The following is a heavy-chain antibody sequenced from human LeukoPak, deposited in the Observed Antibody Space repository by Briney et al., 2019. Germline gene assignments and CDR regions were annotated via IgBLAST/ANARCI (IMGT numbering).Heavy chain of an antibody. CDR2: IYHSGST. D-gene: IGHD3-10*01. V-gene: IGHV4-38-2*02. Sequence: PSETLSLTCTVSGYSISSGYYWGWIRQPPGKGLEWIGSIYHSGSTYYNPSLKSRVTISVDTSKNQFSLKLSSVTAADTAVYYCARHLGITMVLGVIIKSSYNWFDPWGQGTLVTVSS. CDR1: GYSISSGYY. CDR3: ARHLGITMVLGVIIKSSYNWFDP. J-gene: IGHJ5*02.